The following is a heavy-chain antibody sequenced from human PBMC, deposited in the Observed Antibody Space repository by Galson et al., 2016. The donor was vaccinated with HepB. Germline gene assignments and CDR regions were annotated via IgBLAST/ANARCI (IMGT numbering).Heavy chain of an antibody. D-gene: IGHD3-3*01. CDR1: GFTFRSYA. Sequence: SLRLSCAASGFTFRSYATNWVRQAPGKGLEWVSSISSSSFFIYYADTVKGRFTISRDNANNSLYLQMNSLRAEDTAVYYCARVAAEESWGNTILGVVSNWFDPWGQGTLVTVSS. CDR2: ISSSSFFI. V-gene: IGHV3-21*01. CDR3: ARVAAEESWGNTILGVVSNWFDP. J-gene: IGHJ5*02.